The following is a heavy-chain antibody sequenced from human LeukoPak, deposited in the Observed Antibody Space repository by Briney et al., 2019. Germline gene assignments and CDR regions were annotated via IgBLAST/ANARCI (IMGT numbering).Heavy chain of an antibody. Sequence: ASVKVSCKASGYSFGNFGISWMRQAPGQGLEWVGWIGAYNGNATYAQKFQGRVIMTTDISTATAHLELRSLRSDDTAVYYCARVLWFGELLYYFDYWGQGTLVTVSS. V-gene: IGHV1-18*01. CDR3: ARVLWFGELLYYFDY. J-gene: IGHJ4*02. D-gene: IGHD3-10*01. CDR2: IGAYNGNA. CDR1: GYSFGNFG.